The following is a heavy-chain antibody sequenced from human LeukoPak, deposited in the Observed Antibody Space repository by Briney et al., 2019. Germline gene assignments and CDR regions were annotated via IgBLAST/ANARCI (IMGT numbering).Heavy chain of an antibody. CDR1: GDSISSYY. CDR2: IYYSGST. Sequence: PSETLSLTCTVPGDSISSYYWSWVRQPPGKGLEWIGYIYYSGSTNYNPSLKGRVTISVDTSKNQFSLKLSSVPAADTAGYYCARIAVAGYLDYWGQGTLVTVSS. CDR3: ARIAVAGYLDY. J-gene: IGHJ4*02. V-gene: IGHV4-59*01. D-gene: IGHD6-19*01.